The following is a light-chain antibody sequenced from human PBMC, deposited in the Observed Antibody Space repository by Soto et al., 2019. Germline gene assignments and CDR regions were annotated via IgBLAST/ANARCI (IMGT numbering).Light chain of an antibody. Sequence: QSALTQPASVSGSPGQSITISCTGTSSDVGGYNYVSWYQQHPGKAPKLMIYDVSNRPSGVSNRFSGSKSGNTASLTISGVQAEDEADYYCSSYTSTSTLVVFGGRTKLTVL. V-gene: IGLV2-14*01. CDR2: DVS. CDR3: SSYTSTSTLVV. J-gene: IGLJ2*01. CDR1: SSDVGGYNY.